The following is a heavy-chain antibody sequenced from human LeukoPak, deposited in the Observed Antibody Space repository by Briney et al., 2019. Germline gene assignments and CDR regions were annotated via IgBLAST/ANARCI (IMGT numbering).Heavy chain of an antibody. CDR1: GYTFTSYD. D-gene: IGHD2-21*02. V-gene: IGHV1-2*02. CDR2: MNPNSGGT. J-gene: IGHJ5*02. Sequence: GASVKVSCKASGYTFTSYDINWVRQATGQGLEWMGWMNPNSGGTNYAQKFQGRVTMTRDTSISTAYMELSRLRSDDTAVYYCARAGYCGGDCYSDWFDPWGQGTLVTVSS. CDR3: ARAGYCGGDCYSDWFDP.